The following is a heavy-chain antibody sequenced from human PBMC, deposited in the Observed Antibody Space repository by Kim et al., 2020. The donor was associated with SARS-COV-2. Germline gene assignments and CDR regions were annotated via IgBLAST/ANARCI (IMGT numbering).Heavy chain of an antibody. Sequence: KLKGRVTMTTDTSTSTAYMELRSLRSDDTAVYYCARGKEYYDSSGSLFQHWGQGTLVTVSS. J-gene: IGHJ1*01. D-gene: IGHD3-22*01. V-gene: IGHV1-18*01. CDR3: ARGKEYYDSSGSLFQH.